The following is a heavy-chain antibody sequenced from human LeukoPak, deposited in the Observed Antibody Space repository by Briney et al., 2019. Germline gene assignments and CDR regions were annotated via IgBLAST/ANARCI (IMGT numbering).Heavy chain of an antibody. V-gene: IGHV3-30-3*01. Sequence: GGSLRLSCAASGFTFISYAMHWVRQAPGKGLERVAVISYDGSNKYYADSVKGRFTISRDNSKNPLYLQMNSLRAEDTAVYYCAKVAYGALPDYWGQGPLVSVSS. D-gene: IGHD4-17*01. CDR2: ISYDGSNK. CDR1: GFTFISYA. J-gene: IGHJ4*02. CDR3: AKVAYGALPDY.